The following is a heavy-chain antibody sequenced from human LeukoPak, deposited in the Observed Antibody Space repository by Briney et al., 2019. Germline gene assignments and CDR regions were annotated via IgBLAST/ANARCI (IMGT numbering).Heavy chain of an antibody. Sequence: ASVKVSCKASGYSFTSYTSYYIHWVRQAPGQGLEWMGIINPSGGTTTYAQKFQGRVTMTRNTSISTAYMELSSLRSEDTAVYYCARGLFSIAAAGTRDDAFDIWGQGTMVTVSS. V-gene: IGHV1-46*01. CDR3: ARGLFSIAAAGTRDDAFDI. D-gene: IGHD6-13*01. CDR2: INPSGGTT. CDR1: GYSFTSYTSYY. J-gene: IGHJ3*02.